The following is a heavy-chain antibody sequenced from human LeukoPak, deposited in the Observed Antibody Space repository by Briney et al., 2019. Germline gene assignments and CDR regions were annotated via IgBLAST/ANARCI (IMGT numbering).Heavy chain of an antibody. D-gene: IGHD3-3*01. J-gene: IGHJ4*02. V-gene: IGHV3-7*01. Sequence: GGSLRLSCAASGFTFTSYWMSWVRQAPGKGLEWVANIKQDGSEKYHVDSVKGRFTISRDNAKNSLYLQMNSLRAEDTAVYYCAREDYDFWSGYDPFGYWGQGTLVTVSS. CDR2: IKQDGSEK. CDR1: GFTFTSYW. CDR3: AREDYDFWSGYDPFGY.